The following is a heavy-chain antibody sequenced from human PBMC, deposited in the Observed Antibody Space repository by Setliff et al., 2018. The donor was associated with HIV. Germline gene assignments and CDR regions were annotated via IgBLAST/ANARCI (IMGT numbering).Heavy chain of an antibody. D-gene: IGHD3-10*01. CDR3: ARRGVPQQIDLAS. CDR1: GYSFTNYY. V-gene: IGHV1-46*01. Sequence: GASVKVSCKASGYSFTNYYIHWVRQAPGQGLEWMGVINPSSGDTLYAQNFQGRVTVTRDTSTSTVYMELSSLRSEDTAVYYCARRGVPQQIDLASWGHGTLVTVSS. J-gene: IGHJ5*01. CDR2: INPSSGDT.